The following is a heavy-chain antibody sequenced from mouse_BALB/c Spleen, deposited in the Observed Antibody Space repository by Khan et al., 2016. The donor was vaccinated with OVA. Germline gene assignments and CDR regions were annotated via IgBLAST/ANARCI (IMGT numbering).Heavy chain of an antibody. V-gene: IGHV1-77*01. CDR3: SRRNYFGYTFAY. J-gene: IGHJ3*01. CDR1: GYTFTDYY. CDR2: ISPGSGDT. Sequence: QVQLQQSGAELARPGASVKLSCKASGYTFTDYYINWVKQRTGQGLEWIGEISPGSGDTYYNERFKGKATLTADKSSSTAYMQLSSQTPEASAVYFCSRRNYFGYTFAYWGQGTLVTVSA. D-gene: IGHD1-2*01.